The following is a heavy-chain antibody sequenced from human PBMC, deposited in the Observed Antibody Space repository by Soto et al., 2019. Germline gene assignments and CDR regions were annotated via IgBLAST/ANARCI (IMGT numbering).Heavy chain of an antibody. D-gene: IGHD6-13*01. CDR3: ASSADPSSSWYYGMDV. V-gene: IGHV1-18*01. J-gene: IGHJ6*02. Sequence: ASVKVSCKASGYTFTSYGISWVRQAPGQGLEWMGWISAYNGNTNYAQKLQGRVTMTTDTSTGTAYMELRSLRSDDTAVYYCASSADPSSSWYYGMDVWGQGTTVTVSS. CDR2: ISAYNGNT. CDR1: GYTFTSYG.